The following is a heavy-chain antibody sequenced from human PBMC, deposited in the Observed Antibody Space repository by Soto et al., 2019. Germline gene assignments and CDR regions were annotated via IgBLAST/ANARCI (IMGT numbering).Heavy chain of an antibody. V-gene: IGHV4-59*01. J-gene: IGHJ6*02. D-gene: IGHD6-19*01. CDR2: IYYSGST. Sequence: SETLSLTCTVSGGSISSYYWSWIRQPPGKGLEWIGYIYYSGSTNYNPSLKSRVTISVDTSKNQFSLKLSSVTAADTAVYYCASTEKEAVAGFYYYYGMDVWGQGTTVTVSS. CDR3: ASTEKEAVAGFYYYYGMDV. CDR1: GGSISSYY.